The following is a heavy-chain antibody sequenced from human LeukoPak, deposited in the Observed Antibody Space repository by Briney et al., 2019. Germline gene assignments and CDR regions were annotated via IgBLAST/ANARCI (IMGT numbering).Heavy chain of an antibody. CDR2: IIPIFGTA. J-gene: IGHJ5*02. CDR3: ARPDYNFWSGYNNWFDP. D-gene: IGHD3-3*01. Sequence: SVKVSCKASGGTFSSYAISWVRQAPGQGLEWMGGIIPIFGTANYAQKFQGRVTITADESTSTAYMELSSLRSEDTAVYYCARPDYNFWSGYNNWFDPWGQGTLVTVSS. CDR1: GGTFSSYA. V-gene: IGHV1-69*13.